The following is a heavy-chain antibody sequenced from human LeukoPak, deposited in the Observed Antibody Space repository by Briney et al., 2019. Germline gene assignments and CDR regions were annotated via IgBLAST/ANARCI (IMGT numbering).Heavy chain of an antibody. D-gene: IGHD3-22*01. CDR1: GFSFDEYA. CDR3: ARDRYYDSSGYYYVKPD. CDR2: ISYSSGTI. V-gene: IGHV3-9*01. Sequence: QPGRSLRLSCVASGFSFDEYAMHWVRQAPGKGLEWVAGISYSSGTIGYVDSVKGRFTISRDNAKNSLYLQMNSLRVEDTAVYFCARDRYYDSSGYYYVKPDWGQGTLVTVSS. J-gene: IGHJ4*02.